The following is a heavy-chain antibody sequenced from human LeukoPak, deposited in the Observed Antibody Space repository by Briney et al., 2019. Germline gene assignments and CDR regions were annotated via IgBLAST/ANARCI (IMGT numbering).Heavy chain of an antibody. J-gene: IGHJ6*03. CDR1: GFTVSSNY. CDR3: ASGSGSYRTPYYYMDV. Sequence: GGSLRLSCAASGFTVSSNYMSWVRQAPGKGLEWVSIIYSGGSTYYADSVKGRFTISRDNSKNTLYLQMSSLRAEDTAVYYCASGSGSYRTPYYYMDVWGKGPTVTVSS. D-gene: IGHD3-10*01. CDR2: IYSGGST. V-gene: IGHV3-53*01.